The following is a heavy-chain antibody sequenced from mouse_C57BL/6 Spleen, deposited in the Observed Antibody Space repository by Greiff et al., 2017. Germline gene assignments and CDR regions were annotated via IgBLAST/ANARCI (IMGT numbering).Heavy chain of an antibody. CDR2: ISYDGSN. CDR1: GYSITSGYY. Sequence: DVQLQESGPGLVKPSQSLSLTCSVTGYSITSGYYWNWILQFPGNKLEWMGYISYDGSNNYNPSLENRISITRDTSKNQFFLKLNSVTTEDTATYYCARSWDSDAMDYWGQGTSVTVSS. CDR3: ARSWDSDAMDY. D-gene: IGHD4-1*01. V-gene: IGHV3-6*01. J-gene: IGHJ4*01.